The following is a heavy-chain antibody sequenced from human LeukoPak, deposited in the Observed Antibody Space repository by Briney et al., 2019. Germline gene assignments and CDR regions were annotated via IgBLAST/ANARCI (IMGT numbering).Heavy chain of an antibody. Sequence: GGSLRLSCVASRIIVSSNYMTWVRQAPGKGLEWVSVIYSGGSTYYSDSVKGRFTISRDNSKNTLYLQMNNLRVEDTAVYYCARDRSWFDPWGQGTPVTVSS. J-gene: IGHJ5*02. CDR1: RIIVSSNY. CDR2: IYSGGST. V-gene: IGHV3-66*01. D-gene: IGHD6-19*01. CDR3: ARDRSWFDP.